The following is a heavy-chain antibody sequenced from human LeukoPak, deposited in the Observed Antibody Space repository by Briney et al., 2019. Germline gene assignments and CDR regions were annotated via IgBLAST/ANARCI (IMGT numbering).Heavy chain of an antibody. CDR1: GYTFTSYG. J-gene: IGHJ5*02. V-gene: IGHV1-18*01. D-gene: IGHD2-21*02. CDR2: ISAYNGNT. Sequence: ASVKVSCKASGYTFTSYGIGWVRQAPGQGLEWMGWISAYNGNTNYAQKLQGRVTMTTDTSTSTAYMELRSLRSDDTAVYYCARGGGPYCGGDCYSASHPWGQGTLVTVSS. CDR3: ARGGGPYCGGDCYSASHP.